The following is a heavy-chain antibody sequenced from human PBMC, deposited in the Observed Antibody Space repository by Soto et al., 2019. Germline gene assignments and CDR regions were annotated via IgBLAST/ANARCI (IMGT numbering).Heavy chain of an antibody. CDR2: IYYTGST. CDR3: AKYRRTEAEGFTLDY. Sequence: PSETLSLTYTVSGDSIAHYYWSWIRQPPGKRLEWIGYIYYTGSTTYNPSLESRVTMSIDTSRNQFSLKLRSVNAADTAIYYCAKYRRTEAEGFTLDYWGRGTLVTAPQ. V-gene: IGHV4-59*01. J-gene: IGHJ4*02. D-gene: IGHD6-13*01. CDR1: GDSIAHYY.